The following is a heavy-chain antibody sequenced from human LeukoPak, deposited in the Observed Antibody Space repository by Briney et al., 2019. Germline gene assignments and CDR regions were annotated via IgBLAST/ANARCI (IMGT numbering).Heavy chain of an antibody. CDR3: ARGSGSSGFDY. V-gene: IGHV4-31*03. Sequence: RASETLSLTCTVSGGSISSGGYYWSWIRQHPGKGLEWIGYIYYSGSTYYNPSLKSRVTISVDTSKNQFSLKLSSVTAADTAVYYCARGSGSSGFDYWGQGTLVTVSS. CDR2: IYYSGST. D-gene: IGHD6-6*01. CDR1: GGSISSGGYY. J-gene: IGHJ4*02.